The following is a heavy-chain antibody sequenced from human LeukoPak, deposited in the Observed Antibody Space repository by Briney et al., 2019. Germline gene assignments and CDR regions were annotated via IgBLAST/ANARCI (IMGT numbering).Heavy chain of an antibody. CDR3: AYGMDV. J-gene: IGHJ6*02. CDR2: INPNSGGT. CDR1: GYTFTGYY. Sequence: ASVKVSCKASGYTFTGYYMHWVQQAPGQGLEWMGWINPNSGGTNYAQKFQGRVTITADKSTSTAYMELSSLRSEDTAVYYCAYGMDVWGQGTTVTVSS. V-gene: IGHV1-2*02.